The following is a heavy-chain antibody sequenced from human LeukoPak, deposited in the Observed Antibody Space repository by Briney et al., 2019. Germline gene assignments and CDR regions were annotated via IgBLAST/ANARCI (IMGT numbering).Heavy chain of an antibody. J-gene: IGHJ4*02. CDR1: GFTVSGYF. Sequence: PGESLRLSCAASGFTVSGYFMAWVRQAPGKGLQWVSHINSGGVTEDADSVEGRFIVSRDTSRNTLYLQMSSLRAEDTAIYYCARGRSTTTIFDYWGQGTLVTVSS. V-gene: IGHV3-53*01. CDR2: INSGGVT. CDR3: ARGRSTTTIFDY. D-gene: IGHD5-12*01.